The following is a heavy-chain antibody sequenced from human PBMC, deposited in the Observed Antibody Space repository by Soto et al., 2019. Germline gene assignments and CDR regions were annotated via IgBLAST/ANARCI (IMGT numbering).Heavy chain of an antibody. J-gene: IGHJ4*02. Sequence: VQLVESGGGVVQPGRSLRLSCAASGFPFSPYGMHWVRQAPGKGLEWVALIYFDGSNKYYSDSVKGRFTISRDNSNNTLYLPMNRLRAEDTAKYYCVRDIWGTSGWYFDYWGQGALVTVSS. D-gene: IGHD6-19*01. CDR2: IYFDGSNK. V-gene: IGHV3-33*01. CDR3: VRDIWGTSGWYFDY. CDR1: GFPFSPYG.